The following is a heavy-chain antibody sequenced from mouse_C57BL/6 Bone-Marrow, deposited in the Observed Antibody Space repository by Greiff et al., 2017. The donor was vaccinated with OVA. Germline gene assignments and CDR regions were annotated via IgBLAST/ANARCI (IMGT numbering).Heavy chain of an antibody. D-gene: IGHD1-1*01. V-gene: IGHV1-69*01. CDR2: IDPSDSYT. CDR3: AREAYYYGSSYRFDY. Sequence: QVQLQQSGAELVMPGASVKLSCKASGYTFTSYWMHWVKQRPGQGLEWIGEIDPSDSYTNYNQKFKGKSTLTVDKSSSTAYMQLSSLTSEDSAVYYCAREAYYYGSSYRFDYWGQGTTLTVSS. J-gene: IGHJ2*01. CDR1: GYTFTSYW.